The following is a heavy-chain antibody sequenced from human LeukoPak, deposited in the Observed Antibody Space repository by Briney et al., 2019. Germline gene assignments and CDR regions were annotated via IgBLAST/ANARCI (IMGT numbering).Heavy chain of an antibody. J-gene: IGHJ4*02. CDR1: GGSISSSGYY. CDR2: VDYTGIT. Sequence: SETLSLTCTVSGGSISSSGYYWGWIRQPPGKGLEWIGSVDYTGITSHSPSLKSRVTISVDTSKNQFSLKVSSVSAADTGVYYCARLRVGVAEVDYWGQGTLVTVSS. D-gene: IGHD2-15*01. V-gene: IGHV4-39*01. CDR3: ARLRVGVAEVDY.